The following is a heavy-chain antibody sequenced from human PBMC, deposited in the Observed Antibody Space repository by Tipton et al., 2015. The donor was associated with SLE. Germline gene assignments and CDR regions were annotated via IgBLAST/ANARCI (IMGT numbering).Heavy chain of an antibody. J-gene: IGHJ2*01. CDR3: ARSLEPESWYYDL. D-gene: IGHD1-14*01. CDR2: IYYSGNT. CDR1: GGSISRSLNLY. Sequence: TLSLTCSVSGGSISRSLNLYWAWIRQPPGRGLEWIGSIYYSGNTYYNPSPKSRVTLSVDTSKSQFSLRLSSVIAADTAVYYCARSLEPESWYYDLWGRGARVTVSS. V-gene: IGHV4-39*07.